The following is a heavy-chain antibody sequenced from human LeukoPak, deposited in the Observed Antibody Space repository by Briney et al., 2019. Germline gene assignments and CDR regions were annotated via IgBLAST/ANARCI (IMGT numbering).Heavy chain of an antibody. J-gene: IGHJ4*02. CDR3: VKEDSAYYDS. D-gene: IGHD3-22*01. Sequence: GGSLRLSCSASGFTFRNFPMHWVRQAPRKGLEYVAAISANGDDTYYKDSVKGRFPISRDNYKNTLNLQLSSLKSDDTAVYYCVKEDSAYYDSWGQGKLVTVSS. V-gene: IGHV3-64D*06. CDR1: GFTFRNFP. CDR2: ISANGDDT.